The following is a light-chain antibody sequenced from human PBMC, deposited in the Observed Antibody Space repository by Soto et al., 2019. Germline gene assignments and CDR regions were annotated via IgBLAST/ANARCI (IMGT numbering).Light chain of an antibody. V-gene: IGKV3-20*01. J-gene: IGKJ3*01. Sequence: EIVLTQSPGTLSLSPGERATLSCRASQSVSSSXXAWYQPSPGQAPRLLIYGASTRVTGIPDRFSGSGSGTDFXXXXXXXXXXXFAVYYWQQYGSSPIFTFGPGTKVDI. CDR1: QSVSSSX. CDR3: QQYGSSPIFT. CDR2: GAS.